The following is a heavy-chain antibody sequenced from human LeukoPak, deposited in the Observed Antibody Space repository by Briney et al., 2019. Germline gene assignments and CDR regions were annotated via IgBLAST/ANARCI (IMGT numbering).Heavy chain of an antibody. CDR3: ATLEIGDYYFDY. J-gene: IGHJ4*02. Sequence: PSETLSLTCTVSGGSISSYYWSWIRQPPGKGLECIGYIYNSGSTNYNPSLKSRVTISVDTSKNHFSLRLSSVTAADTAVYYCATLEIGDYYFDYWGQGTLVTVSS. CDR1: GGSISSYY. CDR2: IYNSGST. V-gene: IGHV4-4*08. D-gene: IGHD2-21*01.